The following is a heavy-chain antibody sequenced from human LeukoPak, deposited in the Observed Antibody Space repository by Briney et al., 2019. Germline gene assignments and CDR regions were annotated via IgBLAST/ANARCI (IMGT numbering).Heavy chain of an antibody. D-gene: IGHD5-18*01. Sequence: GGSLRLSCAASGFTFSSYWMSWVRQAPGKGLEWVANMNGDASEKHYVDSVKGRFTISRDNAKNSLYLQMNSLRAEDTAVYYCARSWIQLWPADYWGQGTLVTVSS. CDR2: MNGDASEK. CDR1: GFTFSSYW. V-gene: IGHV3-7*01. CDR3: ARSWIQLWPADY. J-gene: IGHJ4*02.